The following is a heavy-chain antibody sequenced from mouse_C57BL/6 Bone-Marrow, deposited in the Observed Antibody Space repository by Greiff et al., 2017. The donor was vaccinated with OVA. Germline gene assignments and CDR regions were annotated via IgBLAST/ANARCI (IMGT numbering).Heavy chain of an antibody. Sequence: VKLQQPGAELVMPGASVKLSCKASGYTFTSYWMHWVKQRPGQGLEWIGEIDPSDSYTNYNQKFKGKSTLTVDKSSSTAYMQLSSLTSEDSAVYYCARDGYYYYYAMDYWGQGTSVTVSS. CDR1: GYTFTSYW. D-gene: IGHD2-3*01. J-gene: IGHJ4*01. CDR3: ARDGYYYYYAMDY. CDR2: IDPSDSYT. V-gene: IGHV1-69*01.